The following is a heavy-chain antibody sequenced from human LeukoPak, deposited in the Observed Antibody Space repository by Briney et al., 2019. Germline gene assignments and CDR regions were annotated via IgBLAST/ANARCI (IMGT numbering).Heavy chain of an antibody. J-gene: IGHJ4*02. CDR1: GFTFSSYG. D-gene: IGHD3-16*01. CDR2: IKEDGREK. Sequence: GGSLRLSCAASGFTFSSYGMNWVRQAPGKGLEWVANIKEDGREKYYVDSVKGRFTISRDNAKNSLYLQMNNLKAEDTAMYYCVRFMRGTIGGDNWGQGTLVTVSA. V-gene: IGHV3-7*01. CDR3: VRFMRGTIGGDN.